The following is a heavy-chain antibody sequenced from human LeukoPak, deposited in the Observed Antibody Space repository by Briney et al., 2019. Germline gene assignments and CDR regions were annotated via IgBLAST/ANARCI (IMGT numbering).Heavy chain of an antibody. Sequence: GSLRLSWSASGFTFSSNSMNWVRQAPGKGLEWFCSISSSSRYVYYADSVKGRFTISRDNSKNSLYLQMDSLRAEDTAVYYCARTLWFGEFLDAFDIWGQGTMVTVSS. J-gene: IGHJ3*02. CDR1: GFTFSSNS. CDR2: ISSSSRYV. V-gene: IGHV3-21*01. CDR3: ARTLWFGEFLDAFDI. D-gene: IGHD3-10*01.